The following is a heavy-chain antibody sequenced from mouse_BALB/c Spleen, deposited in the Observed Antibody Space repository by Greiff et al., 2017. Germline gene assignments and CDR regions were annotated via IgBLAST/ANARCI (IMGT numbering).Heavy chain of an antibody. D-gene: IGHD2-2*01. J-gene: IGHJ3*01. CDR1: GDSITSGY. Sequence: EVKLMESGPSLVKPSQTLSLTCSVTGDSITSGYWNWIRKFPGNKLEYMGYISYSGSTYYNPSLKSRISITRDTSKNQYYLQLNSVTTEDTATYYCARGYYGYLAWFAYWGQGTLVTVSA. CDR3: ARGYYGYLAWFAY. V-gene: IGHV3-8*02. CDR2: ISYSGST.